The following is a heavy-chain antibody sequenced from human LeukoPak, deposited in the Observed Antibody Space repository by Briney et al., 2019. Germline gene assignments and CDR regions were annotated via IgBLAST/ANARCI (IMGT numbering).Heavy chain of an antibody. J-gene: IGHJ4*02. D-gene: IGHD2-2*01. V-gene: IGHV1-2*02. CDR2: INPNSGGT. Sequence: ASVKVSCKASGYTFTGYYMHWVRQAPGQGLEWMGWINPNSGGTNYAQKFQGRVTMTRDTSISTAYMELSRLRSDDTAVYYCARDPGYCSSTSCYGLFDWGQGTLVTVSS. CDR3: ARDPGYCSSTSCYGLFD. CDR1: GYTFTGYY.